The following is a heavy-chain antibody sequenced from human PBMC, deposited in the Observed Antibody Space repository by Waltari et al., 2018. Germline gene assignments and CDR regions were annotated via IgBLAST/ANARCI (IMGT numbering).Heavy chain of an antibody. CDR2: IYSGGSST. CDR3: ASTQLVLGYFDY. CDR1: GFSFSSYA. D-gene: IGHD6-13*01. Sequence: EVQLLESGGGLVQAGGSLRLSCAASGFSFSSYAMSWVRQAPGKGLEWVSVIYSGGSSTYYADSVKGRFTISRDNSKNTLYLQMNSLRAEDTAVYYCASTQLVLGYFDYWGQGTLVTVSS. V-gene: IGHV3-23*03. J-gene: IGHJ4*02.